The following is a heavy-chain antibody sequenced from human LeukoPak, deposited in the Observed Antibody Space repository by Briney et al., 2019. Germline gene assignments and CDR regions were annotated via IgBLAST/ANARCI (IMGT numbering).Heavy chain of an antibody. CDR1: GFTFSSYG. D-gene: IGHD6-19*01. CDR2: ISYDGSNK. V-gene: IGHV3-30*18. CDR3: AKREGWYGGLTDY. Sequence: GGSLRLSCAASGFTFSSYGMHWVRQAPGKGLEWVAVISYDGSNKYYADSVKGRFTISRDNSKNTLYLQMNSLRAEDTAVYYCAKREGWYGGLTDYWGQGTLVTVSS. J-gene: IGHJ4*02.